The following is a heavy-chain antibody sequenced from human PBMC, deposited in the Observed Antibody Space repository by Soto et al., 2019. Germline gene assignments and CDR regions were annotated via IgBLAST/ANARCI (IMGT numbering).Heavy chain of an antibody. V-gene: IGHV3-30*18. CDR3: AKSRLASNRSPWIQLWLSKHYGMDV. Sequence: GGSLRLSCAASGFTFSSYGMHWVRQAPGKGLEWVAVISYDGSNKYYADSVKGRFTISRDNSKNTLYLQMNSLRAEDTAVYYCAKSRLASNRSPWIQLWLSKHYGMDVWGQGTPVTVSS. CDR2: ISYDGSNK. CDR1: GFTFSSYG. J-gene: IGHJ6*02. D-gene: IGHD5-18*01.